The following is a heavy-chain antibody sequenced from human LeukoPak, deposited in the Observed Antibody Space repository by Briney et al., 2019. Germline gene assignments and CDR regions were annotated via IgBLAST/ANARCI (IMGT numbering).Heavy chain of an antibody. CDR3: ARDEYYYDSSTGFDY. J-gene: IGHJ4*02. Sequence: PGGSLRLSCAASGFTFSDYYMSWIRQAPGKGLEWVSYISSSGSTIYYADSVKGRFTISRDNAKNSLYLQMNGLRAEDTAVYYCARDEYYYDSSTGFDYWGQGTLVTVSS. CDR2: ISSSGSTI. CDR1: GFTFSDYY. D-gene: IGHD3-22*01. V-gene: IGHV3-11*04.